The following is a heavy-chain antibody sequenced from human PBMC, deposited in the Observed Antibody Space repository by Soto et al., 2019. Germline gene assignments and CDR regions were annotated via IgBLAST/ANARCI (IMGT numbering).Heavy chain of an antibody. CDR1: GYTFTGYY. D-gene: IGHD3-9*01. CDR3: ARENKDYDILTGCYPEIYYYYYMDV. J-gene: IGHJ6*03. V-gene: IGHV1-2*04. CDR2: INPNSGGT. Sequence: ASVKVSCKASGYTFTGYYMHWVRQAPGQGLEWMGWINPNSGGTNYAQKFQGWVTMTRDTSISTAYMELSRLRSDDTAVYYCARENKDYDILTGCYPEIYYYYYMDVWGKGTTVTVSS.